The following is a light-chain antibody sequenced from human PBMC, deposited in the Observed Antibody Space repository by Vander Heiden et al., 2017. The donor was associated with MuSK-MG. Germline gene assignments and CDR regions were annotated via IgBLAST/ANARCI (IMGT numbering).Light chain of an antibody. CDR1: QTVTNNY. CDR3: QQYCRSSRT. CDR2: GAS. Sequence: EIALTQSPGTLSLSPGERATLSCRASQTVTNNYLAWYQQKPGQAPRLLIYGASSRATGIPDRFSGSGSGTDFTLTITKLEPEDFAVYYCQQYCRSSRTFGQRTKVEIK. J-gene: IGKJ1*01. V-gene: IGKV3-20*01.